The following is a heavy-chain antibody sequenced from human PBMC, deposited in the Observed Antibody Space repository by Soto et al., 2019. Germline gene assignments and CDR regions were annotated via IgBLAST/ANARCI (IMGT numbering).Heavy chain of an antibody. CDR3: AREMGGSIDY. V-gene: IGHV4-39*01. CDR2: IYHSGST. Sequence: QLQLQESGPGLVKPSETLSLTCTVSGGSISSSSYYWGWIRQPPGKGLEWNGTIYHSGSTYYKPSLKSRVTISVDTSKNQFSLKLNSVTAADTAIYYCAREMGGSIDYWGQGTLVTVSS. CDR1: GGSISSSSYY. D-gene: IGHD1-26*01. J-gene: IGHJ4*02.